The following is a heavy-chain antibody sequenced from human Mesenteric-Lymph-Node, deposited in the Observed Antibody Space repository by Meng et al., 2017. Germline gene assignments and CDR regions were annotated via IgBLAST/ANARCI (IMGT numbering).Heavy chain of an antibody. CDR2: ISGSGGST. D-gene: IGHD6-19*01. Sequence: GEFLKTFRSASGVTFSSNAMSWVRQALGKGLEWVSAISGSGGSTYYADSVKGRFTISRDNSKNTLYLQMNSLRDENTAEYYCAKAPQNSGWYEDAFDIWGQGTMVTVSS. J-gene: IGHJ3*02. CDR3: AKAPQNSGWYEDAFDI. CDR1: GVTFSSNA. V-gene: IGHV3-23*01.